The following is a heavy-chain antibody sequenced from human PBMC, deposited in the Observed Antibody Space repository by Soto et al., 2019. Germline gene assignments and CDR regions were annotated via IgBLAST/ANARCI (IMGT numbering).Heavy chain of an antibody. V-gene: IGHV3-23*01. Sequence: EAQLLESGGDWAQPGGSLRLSCAASGFTFSSHGMSWVRQAPGKGLEWIAGLSRGGGTTYYADSVKGRFTISRDNSKNTLHLIMNSLKVEDTALYYCAKDGQYRTDGFDVWGQGTMVTVSS. CDR3: AKDGQYRTDGFDV. J-gene: IGHJ3*01. D-gene: IGHD6-6*01. CDR2: LSRGGGTT. CDR1: GFTFSSHG.